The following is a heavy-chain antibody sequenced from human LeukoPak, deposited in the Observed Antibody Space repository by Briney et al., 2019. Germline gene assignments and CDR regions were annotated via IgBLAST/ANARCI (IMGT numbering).Heavy chain of an antibody. CDR2: IYYSGST. D-gene: IGHD5-18*01. CDR1: GGSISSSSYY. J-gene: IGHJ4*02. CDR3: AKGGGGIQLWFPNFDY. Sequence: SETLSLTCTVSGGSISSSSYYWGWIRQPPGKGLEWIGSIYYSGSTYYNPSLKSRVTISVDTSKNQFSLKLSSVTAADTAVYYCAKGGGGIQLWFPNFDYWGQGTLVTVSS. V-gene: IGHV4-39*07.